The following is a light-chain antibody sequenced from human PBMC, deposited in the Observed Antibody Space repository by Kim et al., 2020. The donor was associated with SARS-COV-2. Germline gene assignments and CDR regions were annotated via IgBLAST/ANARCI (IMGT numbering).Light chain of an antibody. J-gene: IGLJ2*01. V-gene: IGLV3-19*01. CDR1: SLRSYY. CDR2: GKN. CDR3: TSRDSSGDHVV. Sequence: ALGQTVRITCQGDSLRSYYASWYQQKPGQAPVLVFYGKNNRPSGIPDRFSGSYSGNTASLTITAAQAEDEADYYCTSRDSSGDHVVFGGGTKVTVL.